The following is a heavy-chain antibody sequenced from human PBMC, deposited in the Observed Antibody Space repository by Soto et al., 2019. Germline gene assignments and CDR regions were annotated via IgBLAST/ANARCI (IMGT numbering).Heavy chain of an antibody. D-gene: IGHD4-17*01. Sequence: GGSLRLSCAASGFTFSSYSMNWVRQAPGKGLEWVSSISSSSYIYYADSVKGRFTISRDNAKNSLYLQMNSLRAEDTAVYYCARDPNYGDYGYYYYYMDVWGKGTTVTVSS. CDR2: ISSSSYI. CDR1: GFTFSSYS. V-gene: IGHV3-21*01. CDR3: ARDPNYGDYGYYYYYMDV. J-gene: IGHJ6*03.